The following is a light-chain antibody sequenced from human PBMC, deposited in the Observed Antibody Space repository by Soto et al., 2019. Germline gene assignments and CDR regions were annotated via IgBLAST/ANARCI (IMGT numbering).Light chain of an antibody. CDR1: QSVSSNY. CDR2: GAS. J-gene: IGKJ4*01. Sequence: EIVLTQSPGTLSLSPGERATLSCRASQSVSSNYLAWYQQKPGRAPRLLIYGASSRATGIPDRFSGSGSGTDFTLTISRLEPEDFAVYYCQQYGSSPRAFGGGTKVDIK. V-gene: IGKV3-20*01. CDR3: QQYGSSPRA.